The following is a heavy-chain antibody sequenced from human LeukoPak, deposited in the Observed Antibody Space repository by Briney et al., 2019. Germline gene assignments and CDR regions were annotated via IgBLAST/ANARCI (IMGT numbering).Heavy chain of an antibody. CDR1: GGSVSSGSYY. V-gene: IGHV4-61*01. D-gene: IGHD3-22*01. CDR2: IYYSGST. J-gene: IGHJ4*02. Sequence: PSETLSLTCTVSGGSVSSGSYYWSWIRQPPGKGLEWIGYIYYSGSTSYNPSLKSRVTISVDTSKNQFSLKLSSVTAADTAVYYCASRLDYYDSGGSFDYWGQGTLVTVSS. CDR3: ASRLDYYDSGGSFDY.